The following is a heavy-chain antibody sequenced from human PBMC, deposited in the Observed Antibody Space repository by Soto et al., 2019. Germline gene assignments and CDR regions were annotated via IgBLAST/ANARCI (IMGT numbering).Heavy chain of an antibody. J-gene: IGHJ3*02. CDR1: GGTFSSYT. Sequence: SVKLSGKASGGTFSSYTISCVRQAPGQGLEWMGRIIPILGIANYAQKFQGRVTITADKSTSTAYMELSSLRSEDTAVYYCARDRVTIFGVVIIAFDIWGQGTMVTVSS. CDR2: IIPILGIA. D-gene: IGHD3-3*01. V-gene: IGHV1-69*04. CDR3: ARDRVTIFGVVIIAFDI.